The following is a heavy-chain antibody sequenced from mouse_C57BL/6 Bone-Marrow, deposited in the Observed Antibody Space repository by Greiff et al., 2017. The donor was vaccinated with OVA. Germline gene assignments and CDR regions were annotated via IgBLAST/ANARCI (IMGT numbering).Heavy chain of an antibody. CDR2: IDPSDSYT. CDR1: GYTFTSYW. Sequence: QVQLQQPGAELVKPGASVKLSCKASGYTFTSYWMQWVKQRPGQGLEWIGEIDPSDSYTNYNQKFKGKATLTVDTSSSTAYMQLSSLTSEDSAVYYCARSACMDYWGQGTSVTVSS. CDR3: ARSACMDY. J-gene: IGHJ4*01. V-gene: IGHV1-50*01.